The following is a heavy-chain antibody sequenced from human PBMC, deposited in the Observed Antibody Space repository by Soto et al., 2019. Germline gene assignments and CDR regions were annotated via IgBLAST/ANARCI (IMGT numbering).Heavy chain of an antibody. Sequence: QITLKESGPTLVKPTQTLTLTCTFSGFSLSTSGVGVGWIRQPPGKALECLALIYWDDDKRCSPSLKSRLTITKDTSKNQVVLTMTNMDPVDTATYYCAHLDIAATGTWFDYWGQGTLVTVSS. CDR3: AHLDIAATGTWFDY. J-gene: IGHJ4*02. V-gene: IGHV2-5*02. D-gene: IGHD6-13*01. CDR2: IYWDDDK. CDR1: GFSLSTSGVG.